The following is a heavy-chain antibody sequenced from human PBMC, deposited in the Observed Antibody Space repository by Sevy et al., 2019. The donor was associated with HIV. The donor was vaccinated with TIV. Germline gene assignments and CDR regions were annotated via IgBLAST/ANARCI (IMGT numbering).Heavy chain of an antibody. V-gene: IGHV1-58*01. J-gene: IGHJ3*02. CDR2: IVVGSAVT. CDR1: GLPFSNSA. CDR3: AAEDTTRLGGPVRVFHI. Sequence: ASVKVSCKASGLPFSNSAVQCVRQTRGQRLEWIGWIVVGSAVTNYAQKFQETVTIIRDLSTSTTYMELSRLRVEDSAVYFCAAEDTTRLGGPVRVFHIWGQGTMVTVSS. D-gene: IGHD3-16*01.